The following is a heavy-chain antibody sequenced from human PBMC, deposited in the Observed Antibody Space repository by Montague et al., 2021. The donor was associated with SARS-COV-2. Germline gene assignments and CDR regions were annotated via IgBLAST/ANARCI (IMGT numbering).Heavy chain of an antibody. CDR3: ARRVTGTPVHYYYYGMDV. V-gene: IGHV4-39*02. D-gene: IGHD1-20*01. CDR2: KYYSGSS. Sequence: SETLSLTCTVSGGSFSSSSYYWGWIRQPPGKGLEWIGSKYYSGSSYYNLSLKSRVTKSVDTSKNHLSLKLSSVTAADTAEYYCARRVTGTPVHYYYYGMDVWGQGTTVTVSS. J-gene: IGHJ6*02. CDR1: GGSFSSSSYY.